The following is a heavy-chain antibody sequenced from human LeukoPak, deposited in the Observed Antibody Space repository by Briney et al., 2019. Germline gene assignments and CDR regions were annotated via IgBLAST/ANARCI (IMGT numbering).Heavy chain of an antibody. CDR3: ARGMAAASNNWFDP. Sequence: SETLSLTCTVSGGSLSNYYWSWIRQPPGKGLEWIGYIFYSGSTNYNPSLKSRVSISVDTSINQFSLKLRSVTAADTAVYYCARGMAAASNNWFDPWGQGTLVTVSS. D-gene: IGHD6-13*01. CDR1: GGSLSNYY. V-gene: IGHV4-59*01. CDR2: IFYSGST. J-gene: IGHJ5*02.